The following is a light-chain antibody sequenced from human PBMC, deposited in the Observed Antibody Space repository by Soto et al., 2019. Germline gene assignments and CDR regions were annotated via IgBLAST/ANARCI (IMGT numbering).Light chain of an antibody. Sequence: DIQMTPSPSSLSASVEDRVIITCRASQSISNHLNWYQQTPGKAPKLLIYDASSLESGVPSRFSGSGSGTEFSLTITSLQTDDFETYYCQQYNSYLWTFGQGTKVEIK. V-gene: IGKV1-5*01. CDR3: QQYNSYLWT. CDR2: DAS. J-gene: IGKJ1*01. CDR1: QSISNH.